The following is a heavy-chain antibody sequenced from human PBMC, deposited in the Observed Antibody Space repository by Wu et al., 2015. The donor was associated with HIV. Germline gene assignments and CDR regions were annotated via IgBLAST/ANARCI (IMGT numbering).Heavy chain of an antibody. CDR1: NYTFVSYG. CDR2: ISPHNGDT. Sequence: AQLVQSGGEVKKPGASVKVSCKASNYTFVSYGITWVRLAPRQGLEWMAWISPHNGDTNYAQRFQGRVTLTTDTSTNTVSMELRSLTSDDTAIYSCARAGGFCSGTSCLDLVGQGTLVAVSS. CDR3: ARAGGFCSGTSCLDL. J-gene: IGHJ5*02. D-gene: IGHD2-2*03. V-gene: IGHV1-18*01.